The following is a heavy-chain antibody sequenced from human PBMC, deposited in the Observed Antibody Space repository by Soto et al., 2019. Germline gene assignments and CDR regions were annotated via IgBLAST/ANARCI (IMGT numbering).Heavy chain of an antibody. CDR3: ARGPPWMDAFDI. D-gene: IGHD5-12*01. CDR2: TAHTGTT. J-gene: IGHJ3*02. CDR1: GVSITIDY. Sequence: QVQLQESGPGLVKHSETLSITCTVSGVSITIDYWTWIRQSPGKGLEWIAYTAHTGTTDYNASLKGRVTISLDTSKNQFSLKLNSVTAADTAVYDCARGPPWMDAFDIWGQGTKVTVSP. V-gene: IGHV4-59*01.